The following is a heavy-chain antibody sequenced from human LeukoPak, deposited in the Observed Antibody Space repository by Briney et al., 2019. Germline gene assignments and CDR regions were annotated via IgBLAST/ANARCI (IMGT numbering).Heavy chain of an antibody. CDR1: GYTFTSYD. CDR2: MNPNSGNT. D-gene: IGHD3-9*01. Sequence: ASVKVSCKDSGYTFTSYDINWVRQATGQGLEWMGWMNPNSGNTGYAQKFQGRVTMTRNTSISIAYMEVSSLRSEDTAVYYCARGTRGDILTGYSLGYWGQGTLVTVSS. CDR3: ARGTRGDILTGYSLGY. V-gene: IGHV1-8*01. J-gene: IGHJ4*02.